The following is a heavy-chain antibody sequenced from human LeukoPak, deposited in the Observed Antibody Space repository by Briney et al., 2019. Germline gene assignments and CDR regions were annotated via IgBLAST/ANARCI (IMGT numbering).Heavy chain of an antibody. V-gene: IGHV4-31*03. CDR1: GGSISSGGYY. D-gene: IGHD6-13*01. CDR3: ARTRSSSSWYVYYYGMDV. CDR2: IYYSGST. J-gene: IGHJ6*02. Sequence: PSQTLPLTCTVSGGSISSGGYYWSWIRQHPGKGLEWIGYIYYSGSTYYNPSLKSRVTISVDTSKNQFSLKLSSVTAADTAVCYCARTRSSSSWYVYYYGMDVWGQGTTVTVSS.